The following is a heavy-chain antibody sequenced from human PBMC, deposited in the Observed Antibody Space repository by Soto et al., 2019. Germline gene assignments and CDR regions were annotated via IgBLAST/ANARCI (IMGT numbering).Heavy chain of an antibody. CDR2: ISGNNGAT. CDR1: GYTFSHYG. D-gene: IGHD1-20*01. Sequence: ASVXVSFKASGYTFSHYGSILLRQAAGQGLDWMGWISGNNGATNYAPKMQGGVTRTIDTSTDTAYMDLRSLTSDDTAVYFGARDLKYLRVIGTWLDPWGQGTLVTV. V-gene: IGHV1-18*04. J-gene: IGHJ5*02. CDR3: ARDLKYLRVIGTWLDP.